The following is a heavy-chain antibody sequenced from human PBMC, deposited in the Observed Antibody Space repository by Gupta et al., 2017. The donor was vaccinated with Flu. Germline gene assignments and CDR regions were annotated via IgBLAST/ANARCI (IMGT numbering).Heavy chain of an antibody. Sequence: QVQLQESGPGLVKPSETLSLTCAVSGYSISSGYYWGWIRQPPGKGLEWIGSIYHSGSTYYNPSLKSRVTISVDTSKNQFSLKLSSVTAADTAVYYCARGCGCPTNQDWFDPWGQGTLVTVSS. V-gene: IGHV4-38-2*01. CDR3: ARGCGCPTNQDWFDP. D-gene: IGHD6-25*01. J-gene: IGHJ5*02. CDR2: IYHSGST. CDR1: GYSISSGYY.